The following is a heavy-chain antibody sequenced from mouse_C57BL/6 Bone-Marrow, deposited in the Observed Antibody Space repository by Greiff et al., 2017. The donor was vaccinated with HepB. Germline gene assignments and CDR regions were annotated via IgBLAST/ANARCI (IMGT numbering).Heavy chain of an antibody. CDR1: GYSITSGYY. V-gene: IGHV3-6*01. CDR3: AREEGLTGTDFDY. J-gene: IGHJ2*01. D-gene: IGHD4-1*01. Sequence: EVKLVESGPGLVKPSQSLSLTCSVTGYSITSGYYWNWIRQFPGNKLEWMGYISYDGSNNYNPSLKNRISITRDTSKNQFFLKLNSVTTEDTATYYCAREEGLTGTDFDYWGQRTTLTVSS. CDR2: ISYDGSN.